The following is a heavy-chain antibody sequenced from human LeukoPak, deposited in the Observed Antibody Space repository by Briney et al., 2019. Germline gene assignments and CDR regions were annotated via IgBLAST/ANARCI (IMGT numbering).Heavy chain of an antibody. Sequence: PSETLSLTCTVSGGSISSGSYYWSWIRQPAGKGLEWIGRIYTSGSTNHNPSLKSRVTISVDTSKNQFSLKLSSVTAADTAVYYCARTVVESSGYYHGSSWGQGTLVTVSS. CDR2: IYTSGST. J-gene: IGHJ5*02. D-gene: IGHD3-22*01. CDR1: GGSISSGSYY. V-gene: IGHV4-61*02. CDR3: ARTVVESSGYYHGSS.